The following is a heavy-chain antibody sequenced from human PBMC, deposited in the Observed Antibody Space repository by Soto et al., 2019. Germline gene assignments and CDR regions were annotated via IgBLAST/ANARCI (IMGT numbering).Heavy chain of an antibody. J-gene: IGHJ4*02. CDR2: ISGSGDKT. D-gene: IGHD3-3*01. V-gene: IGHV3-23*01. CDR3: AKHDVILFLDYLAAGGFDS. CDR1: GFTFSNYA. Sequence: PGGSLRLSXVASGFTFSNYAMSWVRQAPGKGLEWVSAISGSGDKTYYLESVKGRFTISRDNSKSTLFLQMNGLRGEDTAVYFCAKHDVILFLDYLAAGGFDSWGQGTLVTVSS.